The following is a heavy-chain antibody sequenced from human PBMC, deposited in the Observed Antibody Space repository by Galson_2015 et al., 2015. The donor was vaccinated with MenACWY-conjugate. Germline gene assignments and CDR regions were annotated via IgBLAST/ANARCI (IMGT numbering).Heavy chain of an antibody. D-gene: IGHD3-10*01. CDR1: GFIVSSYW. J-gene: IGHJ4*02. V-gene: IGHV3-7*03. CDR2: INEDGGEK. CDR3: ARDRGFLDY. Sequence: SLRLSCAASGFIVSSYWTSWVRQAPGNGPEWVGNINEDGGEKYYVDSVKGRFTISKDNAKNSVYLQMNSLRAEDTAVYYCARDRGFLDYWGQGTLVTVSS.